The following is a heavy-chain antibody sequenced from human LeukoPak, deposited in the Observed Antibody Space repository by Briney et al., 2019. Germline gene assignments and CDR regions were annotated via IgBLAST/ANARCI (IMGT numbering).Heavy chain of an antibody. Sequence: APVKVSCKTSGYTFTDYYMNWVRQAPGQGLEWMGWINPNTGGTNYAQTFQGRVSMTRDTSISTAYMELSRLTSDDTAVYYCARDASGFDPWGQGTLVTVS. CDR2: INPNTGGT. CDR1: GYTFTDYY. V-gene: IGHV1-2*02. CDR3: ARDASGFDP. D-gene: IGHD6-6*01. J-gene: IGHJ5*02.